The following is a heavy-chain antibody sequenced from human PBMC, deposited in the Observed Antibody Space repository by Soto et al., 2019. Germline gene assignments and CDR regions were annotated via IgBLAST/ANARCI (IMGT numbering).Heavy chain of an antibody. CDR3: EKGGYCTSISCPRWFDP. J-gene: IGHJ5*02. CDR1: GFTFSSYA. CDR2: ISGSGGSS. D-gene: IGHD2-2*01. V-gene: IGHV3-23*01. Sequence: GGSLRLSCAASGFTFSSYAMSWVRQAPGKGLEWVSIISGSGGSSYYADSVKGRFTISRDNSENTIYLQMNSLRAEDTALYYCEKGGYCTSISCPRWFDPWGQGTLVTVSS.